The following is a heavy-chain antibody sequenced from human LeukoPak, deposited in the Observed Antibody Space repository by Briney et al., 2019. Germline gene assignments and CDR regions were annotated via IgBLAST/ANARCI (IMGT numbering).Heavy chain of an antibody. Sequence: ASVKVSCKVSGCTLTELSMHWVRQAPGKGLEWMGGFDPEDGETIYAQKFQGRVTMTEDTSTDTAYMELSSLRSEDTAVYYCRCSIAVASFVDFWGQGTLVTVSS. V-gene: IGHV1-24*01. D-gene: IGHD6-19*01. J-gene: IGHJ4*02. CDR1: GCTLTELS. CDR2: FDPEDGET. CDR3: RCSIAVASFVDF.